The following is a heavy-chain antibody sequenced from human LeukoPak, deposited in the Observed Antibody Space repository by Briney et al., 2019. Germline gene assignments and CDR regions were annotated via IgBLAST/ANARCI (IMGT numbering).Heavy chain of an antibody. V-gene: IGHV3-30*04. CDR2: ISYDGSNK. CDR1: GFTFSSYA. D-gene: IGHD2-15*01. Sequence: GGSLRPSCAASGFTFSSYAMHWVRQAPGKGLEWVAVISYDGSNKYYADSVKGRFTISRDNSKNTLYLQMNSLRAEDTAAYYCARSLVVVAATPATDYWGQGTLVTVSS. J-gene: IGHJ4*02. CDR3: ARSLVVVAATPATDY.